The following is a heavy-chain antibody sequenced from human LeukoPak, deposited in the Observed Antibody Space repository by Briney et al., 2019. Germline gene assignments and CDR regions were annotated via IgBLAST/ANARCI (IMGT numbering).Heavy chain of an antibody. J-gene: IGHJ5*02. V-gene: IGHV3-23*01. D-gene: IGHD6-13*01. CDR2: ITGSGGTT. CDR1: GFSFSSYA. CDR3: AKGYTSRANWFDP. Sequence: GGSLRLSCAASGFSFSSYAMSWVRQAPGEGLEWVSAITGSGGTTYYAGSVKGRFTISRDNSKNTLYLQMNSLRAEDTAVYYCAKGYTSRANWFDPLGQGTLVTVSS.